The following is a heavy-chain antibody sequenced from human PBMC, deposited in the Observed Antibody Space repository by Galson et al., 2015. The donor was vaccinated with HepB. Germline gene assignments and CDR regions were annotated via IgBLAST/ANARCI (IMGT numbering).Heavy chain of an antibody. Sequence: SLRLSCAASGFSISTSGMHWVRQAAGKGLEWVAITRYDGINKHYADSVKGRFIISRDNSKNALYLQMNSLRADDTAVYYCARERTEVAWRPSPYYNFYYGLDVGGQGPTVTVSS. CDR1: GFSISTSG. V-gene: IGHV3-33*01. CDR2: TRYDGINK. D-gene: IGHD3/OR15-3a*01. J-gene: IGHJ6*02. CDR3: ARERTEVAWRPSPYYNFYYGLDV.